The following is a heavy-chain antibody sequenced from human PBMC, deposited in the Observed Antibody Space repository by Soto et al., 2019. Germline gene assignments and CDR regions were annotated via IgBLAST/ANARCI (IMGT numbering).Heavy chain of an antibody. J-gene: IGHJ4*02. CDR1: GFTFSSYG. Sequence: QVQLVESGGGVVQPGRSLRLSCAASGFTFSSYGMHWVRQAPGKGLEWVAVIWYDGSNKYYADSVKGRFPISRDNSKNTLYLQMNSLRAEDTAVYCCARDLRYGSGSYQDYWGQGTLVTVSS. CDR3: ARDLRYGSGSYQDY. V-gene: IGHV3-33*01. CDR2: IWYDGSNK. D-gene: IGHD3-10*01.